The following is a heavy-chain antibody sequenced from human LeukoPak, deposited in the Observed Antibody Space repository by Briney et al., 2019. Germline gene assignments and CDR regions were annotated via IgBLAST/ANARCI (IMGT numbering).Heavy chain of an antibody. V-gene: IGHV5-51*01. CDR2: IYPGDSDT. CDR1: GYSFTSYW. CDR3: ARRRSYGDYGGGYFDY. Sequence: KRGESLKISCKGSGYSFTSYWIGWVRQMPGKGLEWMGIIYPGDSDTRYSPSFQGQVTISADKSISTAYLQWSSLKASDTAMYYCARRRSYGDYGGGYFDYWGQGTLVTVSS. D-gene: IGHD4-17*01. J-gene: IGHJ4*02.